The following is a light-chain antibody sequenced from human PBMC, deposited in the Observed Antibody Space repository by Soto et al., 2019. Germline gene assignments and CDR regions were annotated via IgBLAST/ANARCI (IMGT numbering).Light chain of an antibody. CDR2: DTS. J-gene: IGLJ2*01. CDR3: LLSYNGARSHVV. V-gene: IGLV7-46*01. CDR1: TGAVTSGHY. Sequence: QAVVTQEPSLTVSPGGTVTLTCGSSTGAVTSGHYPYWFQQKPGQAPRTLIYDTSNKHSWTPARFSGSLLGGKAALTLSGAQPEDEAEYYCLLSYNGARSHVVFGGGTKLTVL.